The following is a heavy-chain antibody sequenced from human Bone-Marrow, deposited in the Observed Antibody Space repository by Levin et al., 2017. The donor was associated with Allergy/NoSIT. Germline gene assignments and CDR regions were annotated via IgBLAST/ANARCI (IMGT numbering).Heavy chain of an antibody. Sequence: GESLKISCVASGFSLSQYDMIWVRQSPGKGLEWLLSISSSGTTVSYADSVKGRFTVSRDNTKKSLFLEMNSLRADDTAIYYCARDSFRTAGQLGYYYGLDVWGQGTTVSVSS. CDR1: GFSLSQYD. D-gene: IGHD2-21*02. V-gene: IGHV3-48*03. CDR3: ARDSFRTAGQLGYYYGLDV. CDR2: ISSSGTTV. J-gene: IGHJ6*02.